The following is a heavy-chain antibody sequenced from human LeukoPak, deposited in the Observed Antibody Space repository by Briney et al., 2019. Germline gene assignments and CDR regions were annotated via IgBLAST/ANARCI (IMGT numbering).Heavy chain of an antibody. CDR3: ASVNSTPYP. J-gene: IGHJ4*02. CDR2: INHSGST. D-gene: IGHD2/OR15-2a*01. Sequence: SETLSLTCAVYGGSFSGYYWSWIRQPPGKGLEWIGEINHSGSTNYNPSLKSRVTISVDTSKNQFSLKLSSVTAADTAVYYCASVNSTPYPWGQGTLVTVSS. CDR1: GGSFSGYY. V-gene: IGHV4-34*01.